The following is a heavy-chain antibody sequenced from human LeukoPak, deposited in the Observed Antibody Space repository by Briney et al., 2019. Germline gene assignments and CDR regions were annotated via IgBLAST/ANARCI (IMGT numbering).Heavy chain of an antibody. CDR2: ISYDGSNK. D-gene: IGHD2-2*02. Sequence: GALRLSCAASGFTSSSYAMHWVRQAPGKGLEWVAVISYDGSNKYYADSVKGRFTISRDNSKNTLYLQMNSLRAEDTAVYYCARSGIQSGYCSSTSCYTGYWGQGTLVTVSS. V-gene: IGHV3-30-3*01. CDR3: ARSGIQSGYCSSTSCYTGY. CDR1: GFTSSSYA. J-gene: IGHJ4*02.